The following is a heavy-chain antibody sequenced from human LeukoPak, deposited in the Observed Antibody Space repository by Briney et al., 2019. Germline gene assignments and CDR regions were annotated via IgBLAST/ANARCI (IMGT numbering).Heavy chain of an antibody. CDR1: GGTFSSYA. CDR3: ARGEPFIVGATNFDY. Sequence: GASVKVSCKASGGTFSSYAISWVRQAPGQGLEWMGRIIPILGIANYAQKFQGRVTITADKSTSTAYMELSSLRSEDTAVYYCARGEPFIVGATNFDYWGQGTLVTVSS. J-gene: IGHJ4*02. CDR2: IIPILGIA. V-gene: IGHV1-69*04. D-gene: IGHD1-26*01.